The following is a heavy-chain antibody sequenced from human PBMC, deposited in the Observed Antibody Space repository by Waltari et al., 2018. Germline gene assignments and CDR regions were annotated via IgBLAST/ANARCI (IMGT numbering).Heavy chain of an antibody. CDR3: ASTMVRGVHYYYMDV. Sequence: QLQLQESGPGLVKPSETLSLTCTVSGGSISSSSYYWGWIRQPPGKGLEWIGSIYYSGSTYYNPSLKSRVTISVDTSKNQFSLKLSSGTAADTAVYYCASTMVRGVHYYYMDVWGKGTTVTVSS. J-gene: IGHJ6*03. CDR1: GGSISSSSYY. CDR2: IYYSGST. V-gene: IGHV4-39*01. D-gene: IGHD3-10*01.